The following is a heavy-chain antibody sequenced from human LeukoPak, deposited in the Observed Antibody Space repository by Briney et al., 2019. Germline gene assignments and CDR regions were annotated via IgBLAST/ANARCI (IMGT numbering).Heavy chain of an antibody. D-gene: IGHD4-11*01. J-gene: IGHJ4*02. CDR1: GFTFSRYV. CDR2: ISHSGDST. V-gene: IGHV3-23*01. Sequence: PGGSLRLSCAASGFTFSRYVMTWVRQAPGQGLEWVSFISHSGDSTYYADSVKGRFTISRDNSKNTLYLQLNSLRVEDTAVYFCAREQSNYAYFDYWGQGTLVTVSS. CDR3: AREQSNYAYFDY.